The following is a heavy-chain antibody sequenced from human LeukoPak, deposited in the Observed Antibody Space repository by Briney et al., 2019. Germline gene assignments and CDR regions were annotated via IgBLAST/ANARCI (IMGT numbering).Heavy chain of an antibody. D-gene: IGHD2-2*01. CDR2: IYYSGST. CDR1: GGSISSSSYY. CDR3: ARRTLVVPAAII. J-gene: IGHJ4*02. V-gene: IGHV4-39*01. Sequence: SETLSLTCTVSGGSISSSSYYWDWIRQPPGKGLEWIGSIYYSGSTYCNPSLKSRVTISVDASKNQFSLRLSSVTAADTAVYYCARRTLVVPAAIIWGQGTLVTVSS.